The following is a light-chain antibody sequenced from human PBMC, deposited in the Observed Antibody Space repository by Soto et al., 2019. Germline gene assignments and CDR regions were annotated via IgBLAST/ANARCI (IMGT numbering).Light chain of an antibody. V-gene: IGKV3-20*01. CDR3: QQYGSSLFT. Sequence: EMLLTQSPGTRSLSPGERATLSCRASQSVSSSYLAWYQQKPGQAPRLLIYGASSRATGIPDRFSGSGSGTDFTLTISRLEPEDFAVYYCQQYGSSLFTFGQGTRLEIK. J-gene: IGKJ5*01. CDR2: GAS. CDR1: QSVSSSY.